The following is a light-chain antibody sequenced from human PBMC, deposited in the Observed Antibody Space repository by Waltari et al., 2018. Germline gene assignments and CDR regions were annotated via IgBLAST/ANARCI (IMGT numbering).Light chain of an antibody. Sequence: QSALTQPASVSGSHGQSITISCTGTSGDLVIGNRVTWYQQYPGKAPKLMIYDVSSRPSGVSDRFSGSKSGNTASLTISGLQAEDEADYYCCSYVGSNTYWVFGGGTKLTVL. V-gene: IGLV2-23*02. CDR1: SGDLVIGNR. J-gene: IGLJ3*02. CDR2: DVS. CDR3: CSYVGSNTYWV.